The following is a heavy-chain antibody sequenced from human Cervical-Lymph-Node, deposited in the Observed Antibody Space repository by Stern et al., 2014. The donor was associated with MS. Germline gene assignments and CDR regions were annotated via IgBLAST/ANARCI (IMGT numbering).Heavy chain of an antibody. J-gene: IGHJ6*02. D-gene: IGHD3-3*01. CDR3: ARDQRGITIFGVVTDYYYLGMDV. CDR2: INPNTGGP. V-gene: IGHV1-2*02. Sequence: QVQLVQSGAEVKKPGASVKVSCKTSGYIFTGYYIHWVRQAPGQGLEWMAWINPNTGGPKYAQKFQGRVTMSRDRSISTAYVELSSLTSDDTAVYYCARDQRGITIFGVVTDYYYLGMDVWGQGTTVTVSS. CDR1: GYIFTGYY.